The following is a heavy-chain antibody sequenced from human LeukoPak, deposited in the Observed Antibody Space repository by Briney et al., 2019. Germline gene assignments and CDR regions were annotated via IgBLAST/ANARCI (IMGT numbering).Heavy chain of an antibody. V-gene: IGHV4-59*12. CDR3: ARDLGLWSLDGAFDI. D-gene: IGHD4/OR15-4a*01. Sequence: SETLSLTCTVSGGSISSYYWSWIRQPPGKGLEWIGYIYYSGSTNYNPSLKSRVTISVDKSKNQFSLKLSSVTAADTAVYYCARDLGLWSLDGAFDIWGQGTVVTVSS. CDR2: IYYSGST. CDR1: GGSISSYY. J-gene: IGHJ3*02.